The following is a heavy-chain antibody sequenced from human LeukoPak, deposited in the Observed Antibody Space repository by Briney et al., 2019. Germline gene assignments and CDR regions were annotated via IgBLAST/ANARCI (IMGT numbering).Heavy chain of an antibody. CDR1: GFTFSSYS. J-gene: IGHJ4*02. CDR2: ISSSSSYI. Sequence: GGSLRLSCAASGFTFSSYSMNWVRQAPGKGLEWVSSISSSSSYIHYADSVKGLFTISRDNAKNSLYLQMNSLRAEDTAVYYCAREPGSGRIHFFDYWGQGTLVTVSS. CDR3: AREPGSGRIHFFDY. D-gene: IGHD3-10*01. V-gene: IGHV3-21*01.